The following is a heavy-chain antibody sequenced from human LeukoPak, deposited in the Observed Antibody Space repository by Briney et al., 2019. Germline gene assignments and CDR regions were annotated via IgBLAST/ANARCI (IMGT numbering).Heavy chain of an antibody. J-gene: IGHJ6*02. Sequence: GGSLRLSCAASGFTFSSYAMHWVRQAPGKGLEWVSYISSSSSYTNYADSVKGRFTISRDNAKNSLYLQMNSLRAEDTAVYYCARNPDWNYAHYYGMDVWGQGTTVTVSS. V-gene: IGHV3-21*05. CDR3: ARNPDWNYAHYYGMDV. CDR2: ISSSSSYT. D-gene: IGHD1-7*01. CDR1: GFTFSSYA.